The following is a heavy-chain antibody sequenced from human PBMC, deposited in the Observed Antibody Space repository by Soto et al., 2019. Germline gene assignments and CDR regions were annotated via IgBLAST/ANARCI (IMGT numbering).Heavy chain of an antibody. CDR3: VKDYYGGQAWSFDY. J-gene: IGHJ4*02. D-gene: IGHD4-17*01. V-gene: IGHV3-30*18. CDR2: ISYDGSIK. CDR1: GFTFSNYG. Sequence: QVQLVESGGGVVQPGRSLRLSCAASGFTFSNYGIHWVRQAPGKGLEWVAVISYDGSIKKYADSVKGRFTISRDNSKNTLYLQLNSLRSEDTAVYYCVKDYYGGQAWSFDYWGQGTLVTVSS.